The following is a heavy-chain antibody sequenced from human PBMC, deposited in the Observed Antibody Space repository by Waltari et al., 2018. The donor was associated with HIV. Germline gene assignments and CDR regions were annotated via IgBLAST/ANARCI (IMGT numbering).Heavy chain of an antibody. Sequence: QVQLQESGPGLVKPSQPLSLSCVVPGVSINAGGYYWSWLRQHPGAGLEWIAHIYNNGNTYYNPSLKSRVTISLDTSEHQFSLKLSSVTAADTAVYYCARGRKGFLGIEDFDYWGQGTLVTVSS. CDR2: IYNNGNT. D-gene: IGHD7-27*01. J-gene: IGHJ4*02. V-gene: IGHV4-31*11. CDR3: ARGRKGFLGIEDFDY. CDR1: GVSINAGGYY.